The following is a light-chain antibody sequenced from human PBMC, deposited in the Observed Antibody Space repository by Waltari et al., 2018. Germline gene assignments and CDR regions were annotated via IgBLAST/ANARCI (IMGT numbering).Light chain of an antibody. Sequence: DIQMTQSPSSLSASAGDTGTSTCRARQGISTYLNWYQQKPGKAPKRLIYAASSLESGVPSRFSGSGSGTDFTLTISSLQPEDFVSYYCLQYNSHPYSFGQGTKVEIK. CDR3: LQYNSHPYS. J-gene: IGKJ2*03. V-gene: IGKV1-17*01. CDR1: QGISTY. CDR2: AAS.